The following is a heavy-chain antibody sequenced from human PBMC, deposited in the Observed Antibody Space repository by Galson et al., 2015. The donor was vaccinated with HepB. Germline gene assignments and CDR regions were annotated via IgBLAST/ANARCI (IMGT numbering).Heavy chain of an antibody. D-gene: IGHD5-18*01. CDR3: AKDGEWIQLWYFDY. CDR2: ISYDGSNK. V-gene: IGHV3-30*18. Sequence: FLRLPCAASGFPFSSFCLHLVRQAPGKGLEWGAVISYDGSNKYYADTVKGRFTISRDNSKNKLYLQMNSLIAEDTAVYYCAKDGEWIQLWYFDYWGQGTLVTVSS. CDR1: GFPFSSFC. J-gene: IGHJ4*02.